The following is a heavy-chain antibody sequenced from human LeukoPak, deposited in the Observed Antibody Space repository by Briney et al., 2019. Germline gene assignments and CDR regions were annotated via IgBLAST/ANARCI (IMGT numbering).Heavy chain of an antibody. CDR2: IYSGGST. V-gene: IGHV3-66*01. D-gene: IGHD3-22*01. CDR3: ARDPERSHYDSSGYGI. Sequence: PGGSLRLSCAASGFTFSSYWMSWVRQAPGKGLEWVSVIYSGGSTYYADSVKGRFTISRDNSKNTLYLQMNSLRAEDTAVYYCARDPERSHYDSSGYGIWGQGTLVTVSS. CDR1: GFTFSSYW. J-gene: IGHJ4*02.